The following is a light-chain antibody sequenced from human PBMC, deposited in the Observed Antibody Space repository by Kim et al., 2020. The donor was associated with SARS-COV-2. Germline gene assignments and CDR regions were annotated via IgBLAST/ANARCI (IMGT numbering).Light chain of an antibody. J-gene: IGLJ3*02. Sequence: SSELTQDPAVSVALGQTVRITCQGDSLRRFYASWYQQKPGQAPVLVIYGKPNRPSGIPDRFSGSSSGNTASLTITGAQAEDEADYYCNSRDSTDNHWVLG. V-gene: IGLV3-19*01. CDR3: NSRDSTDNHWV. CDR1: SLRRFY. CDR2: GKP.